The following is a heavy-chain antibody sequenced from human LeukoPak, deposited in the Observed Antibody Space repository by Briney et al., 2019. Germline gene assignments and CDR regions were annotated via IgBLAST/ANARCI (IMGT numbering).Heavy chain of an antibody. Sequence: SETLSHTCTVSGGSIRGTSYYWGWIRQPPGKGLEWIGSFDYSGSTYYNASLNSRVTISIDTANKQFSLKLTSVVAADTAVYYCARHGSAGTASGQGTQVTVSS. CDR2: FDYSGST. CDR1: GGSIRGTSYY. CDR3: ARHGSAGTA. D-gene: IGHD6-13*01. V-gene: IGHV4-39*01. J-gene: IGHJ5*02.